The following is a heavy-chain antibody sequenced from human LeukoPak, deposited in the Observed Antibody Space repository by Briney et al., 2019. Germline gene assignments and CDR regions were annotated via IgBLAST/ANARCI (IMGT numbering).Heavy chain of an antibody. Sequence: GASVKVSCKASGGTFSSYAISWVRQAPGQGLEWMGGIIPIFGTANYAQKFQGRVTITADESTSTAYMELSSLRSEDTAVYYCAREGTDLSGSSTSCDVVVVAATPMAFDIWGQGTMVTVSS. CDR2: IIPIFGTA. J-gene: IGHJ3*02. CDR1: GGTFSSYA. CDR3: AREGTDLSGSSTSCDVVVVAATPMAFDI. D-gene: IGHD2-15*01. V-gene: IGHV1-69*13.